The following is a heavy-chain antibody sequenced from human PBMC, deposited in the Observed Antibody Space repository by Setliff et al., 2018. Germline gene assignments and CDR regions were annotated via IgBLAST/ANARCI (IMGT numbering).Heavy chain of an antibody. D-gene: IGHD3-10*01. CDR1: GYTFTRYA. CDR2: IDTNTGNP. J-gene: IGHJ6*03. Sequence: GASVKVSCKASGYTFTRYAMNWVRQAPGQGLEWMGWIDTNTGNPTYAQDFTGRFVFSLDTSVSTAYLQISSLKAEDSAVYYCGRASRFGTIVYRGDYYMDVWGKGTTVTVSS. CDR3: GRASRFGTIVYRGDYYMDV. V-gene: IGHV7-4-1*02.